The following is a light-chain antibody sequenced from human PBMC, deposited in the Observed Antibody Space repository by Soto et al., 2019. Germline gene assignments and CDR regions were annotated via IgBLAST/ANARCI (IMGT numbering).Light chain of an antibody. J-gene: IGKJ1*01. Sequence: DIQMTQSPSSLSASVGDRVIITCRASKTITTYLNWYQQKPGKAPQLLIYGASTLQSGVPSRFTGSGSGTDFTLTISSLQPEVFATYHCQQAHSTPWTFGQGTKVDIK. CDR1: KTITTY. V-gene: IGKV1-39*01. CDR3: QQAHSTPWT. CDR2: GAS.